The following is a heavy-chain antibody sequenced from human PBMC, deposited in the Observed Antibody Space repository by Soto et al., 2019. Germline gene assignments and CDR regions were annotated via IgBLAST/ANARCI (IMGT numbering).Heavy chain of an antibody. D-gene: IGHD3-10*01. CDR3: ARAYYYGFGGGRSMDV. Sequence: QVHLQESGPGLAKPSETLSLTCTVSGGSVSSESYYWSWIRQPPGKGLEWFGYIHDGVNTKYNPSLKSRVTTSEDASNNQFALKQSAWTAADTAVYYYARAYYYGFGGGRSMDVWGQGTTVIVSS. V-gene: IGHV4-61*01. J-gene: IGHJ6*02. CDR2: IHDGVNT. CDR1: GGSVSSESYY.